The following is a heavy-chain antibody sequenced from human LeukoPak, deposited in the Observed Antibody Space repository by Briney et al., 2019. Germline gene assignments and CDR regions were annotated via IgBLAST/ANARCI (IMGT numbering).Heavy chain of an antibody. Sequence: GGSLRLSCAASGFTVSNNYMSWVRQAPGKGLEWVSVIYSAGNTYYADSVKGRFAISRDNSKNTLYLQMNSLRAEDTAVYYCARDADTSSHYSRFDYWGQGTLVTVSS. CDR3: ARDADTSSHYSRFDY. J-gene: IGHJ4*02. CDR1: GFTVSNNY. CDR2: IYSAGNT. D-gene: IGHD3-22*01. V-gene: IGHV3-53*01.